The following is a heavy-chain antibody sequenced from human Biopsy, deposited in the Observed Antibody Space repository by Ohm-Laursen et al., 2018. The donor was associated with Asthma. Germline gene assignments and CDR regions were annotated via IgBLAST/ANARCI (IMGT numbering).Heavy chain of an antibody. Sequence: SLRLSCAAPGVSLSSFGMNWVRQAPGKGLEWVAVISYDGSKKEYGDSVKGRFTISRDNSKDTVYLQMNSLRAEDTAVYYCAKGRYKWNDGYYGLDVWGRGTTVVVS. V-gene: IGHV3-30*18. CDR1: GVSLSSFG. J-gene: IGHJ6*02. CDR2: ISYDGSKK. D-gene: IGHD1-20*01. CDR3: AKGRYKWNDGYYGLDV.